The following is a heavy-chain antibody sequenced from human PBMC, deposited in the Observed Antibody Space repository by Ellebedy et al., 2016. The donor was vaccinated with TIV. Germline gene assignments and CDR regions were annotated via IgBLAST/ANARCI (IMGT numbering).Heavy chain of an antibody. CDR3: ARAAAAGFFWYFDL. V-gene: IGHV7-4-1*02. D-gene: IGHD6-13*01. J-gene: IGHJ2*01. CDR2: INTNTGNP. Sequence: AASVKVSCKASGYSFINYAMNWVRQAPGQGLEWVGWINTNTGNPTYAPGFTGRFVFSLDTSVSTAYLHISSLKAEDTAVYYCARAAAAGFFWYFDLWGRGTLVTVSS. CDR1: GYSFINYA.